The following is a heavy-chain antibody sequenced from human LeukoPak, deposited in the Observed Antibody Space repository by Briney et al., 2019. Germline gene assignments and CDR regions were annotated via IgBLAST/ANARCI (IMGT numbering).Heavy chain of an antibody. D-gene: IGHD4-17*01. CDR2: ISGRGDIT. V-gene: IGHV3-23*01. CDR3: ARDTTYGDYYYYGMDV. J-gene: IGHJ6*02. Sequence: PGGSLRLSCAASGFAFSTYAMGWVRQAPGKGLEWVSSISGRGDITYYADSVKGRFTISRDNSKNTLYLQMNSLRAEDTAVYYCARDTTYGDYYYYGMDVWGQGTTVTVSS. CDR1: GFAFSTYA.